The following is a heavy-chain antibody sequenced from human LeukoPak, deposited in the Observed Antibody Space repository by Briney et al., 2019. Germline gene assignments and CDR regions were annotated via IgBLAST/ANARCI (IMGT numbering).Heavy chain of an antibody. CDR3: ARGLLLRFGNYALDV. J-gene: IGHJ6*02. D-gene: IGHD3-10*01. CDR2: VNPYNGNT. V-gene: IGHV1-18*01. CDR1: GYTFSNYG. Sequence: GSSVKVSCKPCGYTFSNYGINWVRQAPGHGLEWMGWVNPYNGNTDYAQRVHGRVTMTTDTSTSTAYMELRSLRSDDTAVFYCARGLLLRFGNYALDVWGQGTAVTVSS.